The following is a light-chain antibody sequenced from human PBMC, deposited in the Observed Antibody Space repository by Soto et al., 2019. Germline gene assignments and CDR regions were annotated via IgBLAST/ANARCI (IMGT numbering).Light chain of an antibody. V-gene: IGKV2-28*01. Sequence: DIVMTQSPLSLPVIPGEPASISCRSSRSLLNSNGNNYLDWYLQKPGQSPQLLIYLGSNRASGVPDRFSGSGSGTDFTLKISRVEAEDVGVYYCMQALQTSYTFGQGTKLEIK. CDR1: RSLLNSNGNNY. J-gene: IGKJ2*01. CDR3: MQALQTSYT. CDR2: LGS.